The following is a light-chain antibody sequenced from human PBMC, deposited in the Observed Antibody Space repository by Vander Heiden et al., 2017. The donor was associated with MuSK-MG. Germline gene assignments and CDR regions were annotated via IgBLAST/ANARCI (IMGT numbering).Light chain of an antibody. CDR3: CSYAGSYTVV. J-gene: IGLJ2*01. V-gene: IGLV2-11*01. CDR2: DVS. Sequence: QSALPQPPSVSGSPGQSVTISCTGTSSDVGGYNYVSWYQQHPGKAPKLMIYDVSKRPSGVPDRFSGSKSGNTASLTISGLQAEDEADYYCCSYAGSYTVVFGGGTKLTVL. CDR1: SSDVGGYNY.